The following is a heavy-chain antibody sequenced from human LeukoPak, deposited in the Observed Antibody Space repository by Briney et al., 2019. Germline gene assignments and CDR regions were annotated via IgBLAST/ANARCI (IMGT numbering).Heavy chain of an antibody. D-gene: IGHD3-22*01. J-gene: IGHJ4*02. Sequence: PSETLSLTCTVSGGSISSSSYYWGWIRQPPGKGLEWIGSIYYSGSTYYNPSLKSRVTISVDTSKNQFSLKLSSVTAADTAVYYCARGMEPTYYYDSSGFDYWGQGTLVTVSS. V-gene: IGHV4-39*01. CDR2: IYYSGST. CDR1: GGSISSSSYY. CDR3: ARGMEPTYYYDSSGFDY.